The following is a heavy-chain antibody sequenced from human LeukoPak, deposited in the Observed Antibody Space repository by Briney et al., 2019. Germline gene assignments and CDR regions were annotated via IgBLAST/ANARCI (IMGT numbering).Heavy chain of an antibody. CDR1: GGSISSYY. J-gene: IGHJ3*02. V-gene: IGHV4-4*07. CDR2: IYTSGST. D-gene: IGHD3-3*01. Sequence: SETLSLTCTVSGGSISSYYWSWNRQPAGKGLEWIGRIYTSGSTNYNPSLKSRVTMSVDTSKNQFSLKLSSVTAADTAVYYCARRYYDFWSGYHDAFDIWGQGTMVTVSS. CDR3: ARRYYDFWSGYHDAFDI.